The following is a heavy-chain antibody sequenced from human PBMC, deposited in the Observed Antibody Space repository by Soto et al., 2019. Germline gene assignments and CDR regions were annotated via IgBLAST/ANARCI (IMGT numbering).Heavy chain of an antibody. D-gene: IGHD2-21*01. CDR2: ISRDGSTM. Sequence: QVQLVESGGGVVQPGRSLRLSCAASGVTLSNFGMHWVRQAPGKGLEWVAVISRDGSTMLYADSVKGRFTISRDSSRNTLYLQKNSLRAEYTAVYHCVGEVASGYWGQGTLVTVS. V-gene: IGHV3-30*03. J-gene: IGHJ4*02. CDR1: GVTLSNFG. CDR3: VGEVASGY.